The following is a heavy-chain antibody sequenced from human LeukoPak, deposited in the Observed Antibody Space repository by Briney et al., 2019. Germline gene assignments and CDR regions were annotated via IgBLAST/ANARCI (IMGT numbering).Heavy chain of an antibody. Sequence: ASVKVSCKASGYTFTSFGISWVRQAPGQGLEWMGWISADNGNTNYAQKLQGRVTMTTDTSTSTAYMELRSLRSDDTAVYYCARDLGTDEQLIFFDYRGQGSLVTVCS. J-gene: IGHJ4*02. CDR2: ISADNGNT. V-gene: IGHV1-18*04. CDR1: GYTFTSFG. D-gene: IGHD6-13*01. CDR3: ARDLGTDEQLIFFDY.